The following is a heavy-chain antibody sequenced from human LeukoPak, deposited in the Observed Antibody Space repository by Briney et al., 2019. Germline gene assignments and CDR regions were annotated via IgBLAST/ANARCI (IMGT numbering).Heavy chain of an antibody. CDR3: ARVVGRGWFDP. J-gene: IGHJ5*02. Sequence: GGSLRLSCAASGFTFSIYSMNWVRQAPGKGLEWVASISSRSTYIYDVDSVKGRFTISRDNAKDSLYLQMNSLRAEDTAVYYCARVVGRGWFDPWGQGTLVTVSS. CDR1: GFTFSIYS. CDR2: ISSRSTYI. D-gene: IGHD1-26*01. V-gene: IGHV3-21*01.